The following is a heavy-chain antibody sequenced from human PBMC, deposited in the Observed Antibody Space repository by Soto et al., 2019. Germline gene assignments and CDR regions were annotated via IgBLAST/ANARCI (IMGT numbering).Heavy chain of an antibody. Sequence: GGSLRLSCAASGFTFSSYSMNWVRQAPGKGLEWVSSISSSSSYIYYADSVKGRFTISRDNAKNSLYLQMNSLRAEDTAVYYCATDYYDSSGYRSYGMDVWGQGTTVTVSS. D-gene: IGHD3-22*01. CDR3: ATDYYDSSGYRSYGMDV. CDR1: GFTFSSYS. V-gene: IGHV3-21*01. J-gene: IGHJ6*02. CDR2: ISSSSSYI.